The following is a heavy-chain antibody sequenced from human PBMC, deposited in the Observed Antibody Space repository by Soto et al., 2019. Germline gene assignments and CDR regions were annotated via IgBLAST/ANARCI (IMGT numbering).Heavy chain of an antibody. V-gene: IGHV3-23*01. D-gene: IGHD2-2*01. CDR2: IGGSGGSA. CDR3: AKDRCSSTSCYLGPMDL. Sequence: GGSLRLSCAASGFTFSSYAMSWVRQAPGKWLEWVSAIGGSGGSAYYADSVKGRFTISRDNSKNTLYLRMNSLRAEDTAIYYCAKDRCSSTSCYLGPMDLWGQGTTVTVSS. J-gene: IGHJ6*02. CDR1: GFTFSSYA.